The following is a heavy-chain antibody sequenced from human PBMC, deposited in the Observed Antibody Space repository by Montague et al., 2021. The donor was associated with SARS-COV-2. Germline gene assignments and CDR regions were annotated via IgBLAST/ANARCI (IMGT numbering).Heavy chain of an antibody. Sequence: TLSLTCTVSGDSISSSAYYWSWIRQHPGKGLEWIGCIYYTGSSYYNPTLRSRLTISVDTSKNQFSLKLNSVTAAETAVYYCARGGRAYCSGGSCYFVFDYWGQGTLVTVSS. J-gene: IGHJ4*02. D-gene: IGHD2-15*01. V-gene: IGHV4-31*03. CDR1: GDSISSSAYY. CDR2: IYYTGSS. CDR3: ARGGRAYCSGGSCYFVFDY.